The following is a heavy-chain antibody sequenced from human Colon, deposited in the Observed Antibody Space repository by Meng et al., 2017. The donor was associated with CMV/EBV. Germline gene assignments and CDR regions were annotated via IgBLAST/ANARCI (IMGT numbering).Heavy chain of an antibody. J-gene: IGHJ6*02. CDR3: ARDQPGGYCSGFCYYGMDV. Sequence: GESLKISCAASGFTFSSHWMHWVRQAPGKGLVSVSRINTDGSYVTYADSVKGRFTISRDNAKNSLYLEMNSLRAEDTAVYYCARDQPGGYCSGFCYYGMDVWGQGTTVTVSS. CDR1: GFTFSSHW. V-gene: IGHV3-74*03. CDR2: INTDGSYV. D-gene: IGHD2-15*01.